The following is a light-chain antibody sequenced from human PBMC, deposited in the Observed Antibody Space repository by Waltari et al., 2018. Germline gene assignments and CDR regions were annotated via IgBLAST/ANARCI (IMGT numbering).Light chain of an antibody. J-gene: IGKJ1*01. CDR3: QHHVRLPAT. CDR2: GAY. Sequence: IVLTQSPGTLSLSPGERATLSCRASQSVNTYLAWYQQKPGQAPRLLIYGAYARDAGIPDRFSGSGFGTDFSLTISRLEAEDFAVYYCQHHVRLPATFGQGTKVEIK. V-gene: IGKV3-20*01. CDR1: QSVNTY.